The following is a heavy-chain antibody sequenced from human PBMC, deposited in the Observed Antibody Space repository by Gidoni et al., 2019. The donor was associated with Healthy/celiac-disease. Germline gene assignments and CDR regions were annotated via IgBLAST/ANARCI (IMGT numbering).Heavy chain of an antibody. CDR1: GVSFSGYY. V-gene: IGHV4-34*01. Sequence: QVQLQQWGAGLLKPSETLSLTCAVYGVSFSGYYWSGIRQPPGKGLEWIGEINHSESTNYNPSLKRRITISVDTTKNQFSLKLSSGTAADTAVFYCARYEGFWSGYWDDYWGQGTLVTVSS. D-gene: IGHD3-3*01. CDR3: ARYEGFWSGYWDDY. CDR2: INHSEST. J-gene: IGHJ4*02.